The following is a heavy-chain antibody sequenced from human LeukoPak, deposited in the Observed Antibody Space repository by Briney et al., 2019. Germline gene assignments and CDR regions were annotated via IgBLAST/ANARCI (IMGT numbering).Heavy chain of an antibody. CDR1: GFTFSSYA. CDR2: ISYDGSNK. V-gene: IGHV3-30*04. CDR3: ARDAVGAFDI. Sequence: PGGSLRLSCAASGFTFSSYAMHWVRQAPGKGLEWVAVISYDGSNKYYADSVKGRFTISRDNSKNTLYLQMNSLRAEDTAVYYCARDAVGAFDIWGQGTMVTVSS. J-gene: IGHJ3*02. D-gene: IGHD6-19*01.